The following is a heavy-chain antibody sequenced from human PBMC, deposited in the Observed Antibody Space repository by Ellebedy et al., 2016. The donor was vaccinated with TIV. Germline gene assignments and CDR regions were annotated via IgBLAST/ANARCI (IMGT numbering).Heavy chain of an antibody. CDR3: ARDRSSSSIYDY. V-gene: IGHV1-46*01. Sequence: ASVKVSCKASGYTFTGYYMHWVRQAPGQGLEWVGTLNPSTGGTSYAQKFQGRVTLTRDTSTSTAYMELSSLRSEDTAVYYCARDRSSSSIYDYWGQGTLVTVSS. CDR1: GYTFTGYY. CDR2: LNPSTGGT. J-gene: IGHJ4*02. D-gene: IGHD6-6*01.